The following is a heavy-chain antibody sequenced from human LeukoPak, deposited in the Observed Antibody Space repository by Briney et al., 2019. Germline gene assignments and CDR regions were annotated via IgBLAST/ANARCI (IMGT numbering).Heavy chain of an antibody. D-gene: IGHD3-9*01. Sequence: TSETLSLTCTVSGGSISSYYWSWIRQPAGKGLEWIGRIYTSGSTNYNPSLKSRVTISVDTSKNQFSLKLSSVTAADTAVYYCARVSKDILTGYYTRGYLYYFDYWGQGTLVTVSS. CDR1: GGSISSYY. CDR2: IYTSGST. V-gene: IGHV4-4*07. CDR3: ARVSKDILTGYYTRGYLYYFDY. J-gene: IGHJ4*02.